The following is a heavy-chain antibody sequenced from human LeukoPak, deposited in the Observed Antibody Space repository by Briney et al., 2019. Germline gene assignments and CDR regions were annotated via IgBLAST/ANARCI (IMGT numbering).Heavy chain of an antibody. J-gene: IGHJ4*02. D-gene: IGHD3-3*01. V-gene: IGHV3-74*01. CDR3: AKGLGSYGRYDFWSGWFSY. CDR2: INTDGSST. Sequence: GGSLRLSCSASGFTFSSHWMHWVRQDPGKGLVWVSRINTDGSSTSYADSVKGRFTISRDNAKNTLYLQMNSLRAEDTAVYYCAKGLGSYGRYDFWSGWFSYWGQGTLVTVSS. CDR1: GFTFSSHW.